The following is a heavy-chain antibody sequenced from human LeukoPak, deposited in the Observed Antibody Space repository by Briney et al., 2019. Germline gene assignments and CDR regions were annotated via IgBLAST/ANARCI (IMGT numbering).Heavy chain of an antibody. CDR1: GFTFSSYA. CDR3: AKEDYYYDSSGYYYYYGMDV. J-gene: IGHJ6*02. Sequence: GGSLRLSCAASGFTFSSYAMSWVRQAPGKGLEWVSAISGSGGSTYYGASVRGRFTISRDNAKNTLYLQMNSLRAEDTAVYYCAKEDYYYDSSGYYYYYGMDVWGQGTTVTVSS. CDR2: ISGSGGST. V-gene: IGHV3-23*01. D-gene: IGHD3-22*01.